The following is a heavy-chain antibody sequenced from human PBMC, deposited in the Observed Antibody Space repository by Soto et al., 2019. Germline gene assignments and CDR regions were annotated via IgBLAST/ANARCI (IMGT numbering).Heavy chain of an antibody. D-gene: IGHD1-20*01. CDR1: GFTVSSNY. CDR2: IYSGGST. Sequence: GGSLRLSCAASGFTVSSNYMSWVRQAPGKGLEWVSVIYSGGSTYYADSVKGRFTISRDNSKNTLYLQMNSLRAEDTAVYYCARQGIITGPTKDAFDIWGQGTMVTVSS. J-gene: IGHJ3*02. V-gene: IGHV3-66*04. CDR3: ARQGIITGPTKDAFDI.